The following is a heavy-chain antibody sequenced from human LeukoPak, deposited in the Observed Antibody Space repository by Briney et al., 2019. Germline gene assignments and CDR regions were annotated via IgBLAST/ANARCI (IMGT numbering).Heavy chain of an antibody. J-gene: IGHJ6*03. CDR2: IIPIFGTA. Sequence: SVKVSCKASGGTFSSYAISWVRQAPGQGLEWMGGIIPIFGTANYAQKFQGRVTITTDESTSTAYMELSSLRSEDTAVYYCARDLGPYTGSYYSYYHYMDVWGEGTSVTVSS. D-gene: IGHD1-26*01. V-gene: IGHV1-69*05. CDR3: ARDLGPYTGSYYSYYHYMDV. CDR1: GGTFSSYA.